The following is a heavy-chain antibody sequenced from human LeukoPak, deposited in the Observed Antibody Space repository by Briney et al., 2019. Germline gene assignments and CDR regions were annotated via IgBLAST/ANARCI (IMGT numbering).Heavy chain of an antibody. CDR3: ATGLYCSSTSCYLDYYYGMDV. Sequence: GASVKVSCKVSGYTLTELSMHWVRQAPGQGLEWMGGFDPEDGETIYAQKFQGRVTMTEDTSTDTAYMELSSLRSEDTAVYYCATGLYCSSTSCYLDYYYGMDVWGQGTTVTVSS. D-gene: IGHD2-2*01. J-gene: IGHJ6*02. V-gene: IGHV1-24*01. CDR1: GYTLTELS. CDR2: FDPEDGET.